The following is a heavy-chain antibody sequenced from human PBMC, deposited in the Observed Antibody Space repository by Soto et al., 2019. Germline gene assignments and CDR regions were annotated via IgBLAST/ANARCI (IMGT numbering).Heavy chain of an antibody. V-gene: IGHV3-48*01. CDR3: ARDGSYYDFWSGYYTPVGLCDY. Sequence: GSLRLSCAASGFTFSSHSMNWVRQAPGKGLEWVSYISSSSSTIYYADSVKGRFTISRDNAKNSLYLQMNSLRAEDTAVYYCARDGSYYDFWSGYYTPVGLCDYWGQGTLVTVSS. CDR1: GFTFSSHS. D-gene: IGHD3-3*01. CDR2: ISSSSSTI. J-gene: IGHJ4*02.